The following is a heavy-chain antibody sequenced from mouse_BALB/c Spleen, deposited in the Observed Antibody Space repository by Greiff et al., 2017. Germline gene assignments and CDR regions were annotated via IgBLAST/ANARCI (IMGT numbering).Heavy chain of an antibody. CDR3: ARWTTATNYAMDY. J-gene: IGHJ4*01. CDR2: ISSGSSTI. Sequence: EVKLMESGGGLVQPGGSRKLSCAASGFTFSSFGMHWVRQAPEKGLAWVAYISSGSSTIYYADTVKGRFTISRDNPKNTLFLQMTSLRSEDTAMYYCARWTTATNYAMDYWGQGTSVTVSS. V-gene: IGHV5-17*02. D-gene: IGHD1-2*01. CDR1: GFTFSSFG.